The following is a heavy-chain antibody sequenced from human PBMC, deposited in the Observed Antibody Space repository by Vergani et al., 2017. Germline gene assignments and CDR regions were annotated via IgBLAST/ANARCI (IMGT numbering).Heavy chain of an antibody. CDR1: GGSISSSSYY. J-gene: IGHJ3*02. V-gene: IGHV4-39*07. D-gene: IGHD6-19*01. Sequence: QLQLQESGPGLVKPSETLSLTCTVSGGSISSSSYYWGWIRQPPGKGLEWIGSIYYSGSTYYNPSLKSRVTISVDTSKNQFSLKLSSVTAADTAVYYCARDCSIAVAGIFRADAFDIWGQGTMVTVSS. CDR2: IYYSGST. CDR3: ARDCSIAVAGIFRADAFDI.